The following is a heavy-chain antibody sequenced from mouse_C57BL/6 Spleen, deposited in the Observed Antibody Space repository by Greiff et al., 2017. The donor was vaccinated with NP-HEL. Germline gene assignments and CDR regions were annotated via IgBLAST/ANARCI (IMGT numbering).Heavy chain of an antibody. CDR1: GYTFTSYT. J-gene: IGHJ4*01. CDR2: INPSSGYT. Sequence: VQLQQSGAELARPGASVKMSCKASGYTFTSYTMHWVKQRPGPGLEWIGYINPSSGYTKYNQKFKDKATLTADKSSSTAYMQLSSLTSEDSAVYYCARHEGYAMDYWGQGTSVTVSS. CDR3: ARHEGYAMDY. V-gene: IGHV1-4*01.